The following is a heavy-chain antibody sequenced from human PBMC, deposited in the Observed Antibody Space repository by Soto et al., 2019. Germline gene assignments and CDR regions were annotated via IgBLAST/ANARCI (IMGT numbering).Heavy chain of an antibody. J-gene: IGHJ6*02. V-gene: IGHV1-69*01. CDR2: ISPIFGTA. CDR1: GGTFSSYA. CDR3: ARPEEWLLPSLYYYGMDV. Sequence: QVQLVQSGAEVKKPGSSVKVSCKASGGTFSSYAISWVRQAPGQGLEWRGGISPIFGTANYAQKFQVRVTITADESTSTADMELSSLRSEDTAVYYCARPEEWLLPSLYYYGMDVWGQGTTVTVSS. D-gene: IGHD3-3*01.